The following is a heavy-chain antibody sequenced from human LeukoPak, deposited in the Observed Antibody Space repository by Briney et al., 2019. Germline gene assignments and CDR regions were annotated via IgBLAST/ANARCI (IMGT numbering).Heavy chain of an antibody. Sequence: GGSLRLSCAASGFTFSNYAMSWVRQAPGMGLEWVSTIRGSGGSTYYADSVKGRFTISRDNSKSTLYLQMNSLRAEDTAVYYCAKGRDVTCYSTFDNWGQGTLVTVSS. CDR2: IRGSGGST. V-gene: IGHV3-23*01. D-gene: IGHD2-21*02. CDR3: AKGRDVTCYSTFDN. J-gene: IGHJ4*02. CDR1: GFTFSNYA.